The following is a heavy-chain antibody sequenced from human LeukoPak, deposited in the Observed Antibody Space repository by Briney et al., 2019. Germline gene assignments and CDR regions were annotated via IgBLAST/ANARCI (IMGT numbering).Heavy chain of an antibody. CDR2: IKQDGSEK. CDR1: GFSFSTYW. Sequence: GGSLRLSCAASGFSFSTYWMSWVRQAPGKGLEWVANIKQDGSEKYYVDSAKGRFTISRDNAKNSLYLQMDSLRAEDTAVYYCATDLGSSRPNFWGQGILVTVSS. V-gene: IGHV3-7*01. CDR3: ATDLGSSRPNF. J-gene: IGHJ4*02. D-gene: IGHD6-13*01.